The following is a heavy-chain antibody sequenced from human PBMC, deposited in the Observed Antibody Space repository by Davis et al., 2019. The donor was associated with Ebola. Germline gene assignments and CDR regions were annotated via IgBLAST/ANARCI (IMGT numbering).Heavy chain of an antibody. D-gene: IGHD3-9*01. J-gene: IGHJ4*02. V-gene: IGHV4-61*08. Sequence: MPSETLSLTCTVSGGSISSGDYYWSWIRQPPGKGLEWIGYIYYSGSTNYNPSLKSRVTISVDTSKNQFSLKLSSVTAADTAVYYCARGPAYYDILTGYAFDYWGQGTLVTVSS. CDR3: ARGPAYYDILTGYAFDY. CDR2: IYYSGST. CDR1: GGSISSGDYY.